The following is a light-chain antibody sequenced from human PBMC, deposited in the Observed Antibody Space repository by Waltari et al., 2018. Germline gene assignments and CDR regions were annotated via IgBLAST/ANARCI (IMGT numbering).Light chain of an antibody. CDR3: YSTSDNTQM. Sequence: SSELTQPSSVSVSPGQTATITRSGDVLAKKYARWFQQKSGQTPVLVIYRDTERASGIPERFSASSSGTTVTLTISGAQVDDEADYYCYSTSDNTQMFGGGTKLTVL. J-gene: IGLJ3*02. CDR2: RDT. CDR1: VLAKKY. V-gene: IGLV3-27*01.